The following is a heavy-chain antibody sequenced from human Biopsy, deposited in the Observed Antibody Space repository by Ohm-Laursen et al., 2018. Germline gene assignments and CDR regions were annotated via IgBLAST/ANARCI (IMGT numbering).Heavy chain of an antibody. J-gene: IGHJ4*02. D-gene: IGHD2/OR15-2a*01. CDR3: ARVFCTSTTCYGLLDN. CDR2: ISPYNDKT. Sequence: GSSVKVSCKAYGYTFTSYDISWVRQAPGQGLEWMGWISPYNDKTSYPPKLQDRVTMTADTSTNTAHMELRSLRSDDTAVYYCARVFCTSTTCYGLLDNWGQGTVVTVSS. V-gene: IGHV1-18*01. CDR1: GYTFTSYD.